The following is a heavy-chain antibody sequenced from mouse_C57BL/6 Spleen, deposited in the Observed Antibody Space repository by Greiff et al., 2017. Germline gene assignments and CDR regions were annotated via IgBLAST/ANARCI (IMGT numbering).Heavy chain of an antibody. CDR3: ARVTDDGYYYYAMDY. D-gene: IGHD2-3*01. CDR2: ISYDGSN. Sequence: EVQLQQSGPGLVKPSQSLSLTCSVTGYSITSGYYWNWLRQFPGNKLEWMGYISYDGSNNYNPSLKIRISITRDTSKKQFFLKLNSLTTEDTDTYYCARVTDDGYYYYAMDYWGQGTSVTVSS. CDR1: GYSITSGYY. J-gene: IGHJ4*01. V-gene: IGHV3-6*01.